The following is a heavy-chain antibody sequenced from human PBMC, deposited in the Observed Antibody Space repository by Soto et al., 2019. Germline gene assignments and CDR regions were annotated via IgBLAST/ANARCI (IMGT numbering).Heavy chain of an antibody. D-gene: IGHD6-13*01. CDR2: ISAYNGNT. CDR3: ARDLGQQLVDY. CDR1: GYTFTSYG. Sequence: GASVKVSCKASGYTFTSYGISWVRQAPGQGLEWMGWISAYNGNTNYAQNLQDRVTMTTDTSTSTAYMDLRSLRSDDTAVYYCARDLGQQLVDYWGQGTLVTVSS. V-gene: IGHV1-18*01. J-gene: IGHJ4*02.